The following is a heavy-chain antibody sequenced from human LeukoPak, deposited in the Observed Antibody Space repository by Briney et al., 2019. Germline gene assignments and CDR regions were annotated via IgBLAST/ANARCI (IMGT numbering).Heavy chain of an antibody. CDR2: IYYGGST. D-gene: IGHD6-19*01. V-gene: IGHV4-59*08. CDR3: ARAVSGRFDY. Sequence: SETLSLTCTVSGGSMSPYHWGWIRQPPGKGLEWTGYIYYGGSTNYNPSLNSRVTISVDTSKNQFSLRLSSVTAADTAIYYCARAVSGRFDYWGQGTLVTVSS. CDR1: GGSMSPYH. J-gene: IGHJ4*02.